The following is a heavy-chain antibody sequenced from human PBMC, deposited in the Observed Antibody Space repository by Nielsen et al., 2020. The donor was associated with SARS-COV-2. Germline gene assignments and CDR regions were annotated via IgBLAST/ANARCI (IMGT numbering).Heavy chain of an antibody. CDR1: GFTFDDYA. D-gene: IGHD6-19*01. Sequence: SLKISCAASGFTFDDYAMHWVRQAPGKGLEWVSGISWNSGSIGYADSVKGRFTISRHNSKNTLYLQMNSLRAEDTAVYYCARGNSSGWSYYFDYWGQGTLVTVSS. V-gene: IGHV3-9*01. CDR3: ARGNSSGWSYYFDY. J-gene: IGHJ4*02. CDR2: ISWNSGSI.